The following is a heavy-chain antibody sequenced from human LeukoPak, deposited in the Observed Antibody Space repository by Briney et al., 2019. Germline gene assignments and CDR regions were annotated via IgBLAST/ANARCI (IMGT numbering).Heavy chain of an antibody. CDR3: ANLGGAGGGDY. Sequence: GGSLRLSCAASGFTFDNYAMSWVRQAPGKGLEWVSAISTDRTTTYYTDSVRGRFTISRDNFKDILYLQMNSLRAEDTANYYWANLGGAGGGDYWGQGTLVTVSS. CDR1: GFTFDNYA. J-gene: IGHJ4*02. V-gene: IGHV3-23*01. D-gene: IGHD3-16*01. CDR2: ISTDRTTT.